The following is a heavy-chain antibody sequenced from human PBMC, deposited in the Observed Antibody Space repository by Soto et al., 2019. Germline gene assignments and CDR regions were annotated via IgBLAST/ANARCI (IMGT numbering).Heavy chain of an antibody. CDR1: GGSISSGGYY. Sequence: QVQLQESGPGLVKPSQTLSLTCTVSGGSISSGGYYWSWIRQHPGKGLEWIGYIYYSGSTYYHPSLKSRVTISVDTSKNQFSLKLSSVTAADTAVYYCAREDYGDKEGAFDIWGQGTMVTVSS. CDR3: AREDYGDKEGAFDI. V-gene: IGHV4-31*03. D-gene: IGHD4-17*01. CDR2: IYYSGST. J-gene: IGHJ3*02.